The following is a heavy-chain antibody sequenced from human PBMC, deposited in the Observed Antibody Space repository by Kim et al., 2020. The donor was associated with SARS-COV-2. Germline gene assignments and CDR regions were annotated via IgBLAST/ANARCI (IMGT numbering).Heavy chain of an antibody. CDR1: GFTFSSYS. Sequence: GGSLRLSCAASGFTFSSYSMNWVRQAPGKGLEWVSSISSSSSYIYYADSVKGRFTISRDNAKNSLYLQMNSLRAADTAVFYCARDSPYGTFDYWGQGTLVTVSS. CDR2: ISSSSSYI. J-gene: IGHJ4*02. CDR3: ARDSPYGTFDY. V-gene: IGHV3-21*01. D-gene: IGHD4-17*01.